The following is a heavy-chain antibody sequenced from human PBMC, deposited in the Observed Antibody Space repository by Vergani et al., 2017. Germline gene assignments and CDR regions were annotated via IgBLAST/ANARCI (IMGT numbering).Heavy chain of an antibody. V-gene: IGHV3-15*01. CDR3: AKDYRGKMATNNWLDP. J-gene: IGHJ5*02. CDR1: GFTFSNAW. D-gene: IGHD5-24*01. CDR2: IKSKTDGGTT. Sequence: EVQLVESGGGLVKPGGSLRLSCAASGFTFSNAWMSWVRQAPGKGLEWVGRIKSKTDGGTTDYAAPVKGRFTISRDDSKNTLYLQMNSLKTEDTAVYYCAKDYRGKMATNNWLDPWGQGTLVTVSS.